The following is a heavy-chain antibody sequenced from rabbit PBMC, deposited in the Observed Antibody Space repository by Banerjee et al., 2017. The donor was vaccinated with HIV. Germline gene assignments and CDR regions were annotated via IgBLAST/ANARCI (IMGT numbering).Heavy chain of an antibody. J-gene: IGHJ4*01. CDR2: IDPIFGIA. CDR1: GFDFSRYY. V-gene: IGHV1S7*01. D-gene: IGHD4-1*01. Sequence: QLVESGGGLVQPGGSLKLPCKASGFDFSRYYVSWVRQAPGKGLEWIGDIDPIFGIAVYASWVNGRFTISSHNAQNTLYLQLNSLTAADTATYFCVREVAGKFGLWGQGTLVTVS. CDR3: VREVAGKFGL.